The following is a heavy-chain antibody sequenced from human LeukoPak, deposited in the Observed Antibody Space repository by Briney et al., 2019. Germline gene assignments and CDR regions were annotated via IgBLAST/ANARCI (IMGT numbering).Heavy chain of an antibody. V-gene: IGHV3-7*04. D-gene: IGHD1-14*01. Sequence: PGGSLTLSCVGSGFTFSSYWMTWVRQAPGKGLEWVANIKHDGSEKYSVVSVKGRFTISRDNAKNLLYLQMSSLRAEDTAVYYCARARIDYWGQGTLVTVSS. J-gene: IGHJ4*02. CDR1: GFTFSSYW. CDR2: IKHDGSEK. CDR3: ARARIDY.